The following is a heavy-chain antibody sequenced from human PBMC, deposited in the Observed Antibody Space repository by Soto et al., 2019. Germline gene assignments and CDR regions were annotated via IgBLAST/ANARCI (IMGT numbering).Heavy chain of an antibody. CDR1: GFTFSSYS. D-gene: IGHD4-17*01. J-gene: IGHJ6*02. V-gene: IGHV3-21*01. Sequence: GGSLRLSCAASGFTFSSYSMNWVRQAPGKGLEWVSSISSSSSYIYYADSVKGRFTISRDNAKNSLYLQMNSLRAEDTAVYYCARDPSDYGDSRNPDYYYGMDVWGQGTTVTVSS. CDR2: ISSSSSYI. CDR3: ARDPSDYGDSRNPDYYYGMDV.